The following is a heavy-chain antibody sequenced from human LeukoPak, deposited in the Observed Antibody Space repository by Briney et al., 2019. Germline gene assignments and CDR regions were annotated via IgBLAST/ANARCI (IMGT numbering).Heavy chain of an antibody. CDR2: ICYGGTT. J-gene: IGHJ4*02. CDR1: GGSTNRAEHC. V-gene: IGHV4-39*02. Sequence: KRSETLSLTCAVSGGSTNRAEHCWACVRQPPGKGLGSPVSICYGGTTYYNPSLKSRVSISVDTSTNNFSLKLSSVTAADTAVYYCAHTIHYYFDWGQGTLVTVSS. D-gene: IGHD2/OR15-2a*01. CDR3: AHTIHYYFD.